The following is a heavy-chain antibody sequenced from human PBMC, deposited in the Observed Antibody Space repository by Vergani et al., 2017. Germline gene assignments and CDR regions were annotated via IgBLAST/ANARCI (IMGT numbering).Heavy chain of an antibody. Sequence: QITLKESGPTLVKPTQTLTLTCTFSGFSLSTSGVGVGWIRQPPGKALEWLALIYWNDDKRYSPSLKSRLTITKDTSKNQVVLTMTNMDPVDTATYYCAHTPYTPPDDYGDAMNWFDPWGQGTLVTVSS. D-gene: IGHD4-17*01. V-gene: IGHV2-5*01. CDR2: IYWNDDK. CDR1: GFSLSTSGVG. J-gene: IGHJ5*02. CDR3: AHTPYTPPDDYGDAMNWFDP.